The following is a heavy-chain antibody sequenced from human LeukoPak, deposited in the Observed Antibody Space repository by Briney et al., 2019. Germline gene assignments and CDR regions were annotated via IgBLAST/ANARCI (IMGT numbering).Heavy chain of an antibody. Sequence: PGGSLRLSCAASGFTFSSYGMHWVRQAPGKGLEWVAVLSYDGNYKYYADSVKGRFAISRDNSENTLYLQMNSLGAEDTAVYYCARYAEYAVSTPCYWGQGTLVTVSA. J-gene: IGHJ4*02. D-gene: IGHD2-8*01. CDR2: LSYDGNYK. CDR3: ARYAEYAVSTPCY. V-gene: IGHV3-30*03. CDR1: GFTFSSYG.